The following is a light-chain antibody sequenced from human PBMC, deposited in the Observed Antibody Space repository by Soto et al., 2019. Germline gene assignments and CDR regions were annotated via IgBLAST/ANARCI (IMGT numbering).Light chain of an antibody. CDR1: QSISSC. CDR2: DAS. J-gene: IGKJ4*01. CDR3: QQHNSYPLT. V-gene: IGKV1-5*01. Sequence: SRPTMSATIGDRVTITCRASQSISSCLAWYQQKPGKAPKLLIYDASSLESGVPSRFSGSGSGTEFTLTISSLQPDDFATYYCQQHNSYPLTSGGGTKVDI.